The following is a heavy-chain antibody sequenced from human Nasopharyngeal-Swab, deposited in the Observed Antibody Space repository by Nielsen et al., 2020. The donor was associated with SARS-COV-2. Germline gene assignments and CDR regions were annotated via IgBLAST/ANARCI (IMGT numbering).Heavy chain of an antibody. Sequence: SVKVSCKASGGTFSSYAISWVRQAPGQGLEWMGGIIPIFGTANYAQKFQGRVTITADESTSTAYMKLSSLRSEDTAVYYCARIAIGMIVVASYYGMDVWGQGTTVTVSS. CDR1: GGTFSSYA. V-gene: IGHV1-69*13. J-gene: IGHJ6*02. D-gene: IGHD3-22*01. CDR3: ARIAIGMIVVASYYGMDV. CDR2: IIPIFGTA.